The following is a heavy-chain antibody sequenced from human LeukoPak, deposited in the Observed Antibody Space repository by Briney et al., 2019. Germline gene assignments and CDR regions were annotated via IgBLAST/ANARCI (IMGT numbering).Heavy chain of an antibody. CDR3: ARGEDDYYYYMDV. CDR2: IYYSGST. V-gene: IGHV4-59*01. CDR1: GGSISSYY. J-gene: IGHJ6*03. D-gene: IGHD1-26*01. Sequence: PSETLSLSCAVSGGSISSYYWSWVRQPPGKGLEWIGYIYYSGSTNYNPSLKRRVTISVDTSKNQFSLKLSSVTAADTAVYYCARGEDDYYYYMDVWGKGTTVTVSS.